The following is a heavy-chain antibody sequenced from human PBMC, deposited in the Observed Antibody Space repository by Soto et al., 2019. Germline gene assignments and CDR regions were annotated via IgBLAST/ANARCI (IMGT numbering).Heavy chain of an antibody. CDR2: IYYSGST. CDR3: ARQYSGSYYDPYYFDY. J-gene: IGHJ4*02. V-gene: IGHV4-59*01. Sequence: PSETLSLTCTVSGGSISSYYWSWIRQPPGKGLEWIGYIYYSGSTNYNPSLKSRVTISVDMSKNQFSLKLSSVTAADTAVYYCARQYSGSYYDPYYFDYWGQGTLVTVSS. CDR1: GGSISSYY. D-gene: IGHD1-26*01.